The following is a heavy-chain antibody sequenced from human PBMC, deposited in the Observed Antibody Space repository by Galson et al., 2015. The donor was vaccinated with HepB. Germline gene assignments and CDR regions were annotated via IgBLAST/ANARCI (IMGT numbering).Heavy chain of an antibody. V-gene: IGHV4-61*01. Sequence: ETLSVTCNVSGGSVSSGSYYWSWIRQSPGKSLEWIAYIHHSGSTHYNPSLESRATISLDTSKNQLSPKVTSVIAADTAVYYCARGLWYFDLWGRGTLVSVSS. CDR3: ARGLWYFDL. J-gene: IGHJ2*01. CDR1: GGSVSSGSYY. CDR2: IHHSGST.